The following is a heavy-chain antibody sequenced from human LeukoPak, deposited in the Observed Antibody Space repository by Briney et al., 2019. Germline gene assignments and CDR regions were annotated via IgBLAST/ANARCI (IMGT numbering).Heavy chain of an antibody. J-gene: IGHJ4*02. V-gene: IGHV3-7*03. D-gene: IGHD6-6*01. CDR3: ASTIATRYFDY. Sequence: LTGGSLRLSCVASGFPFSSYWMSWVRQAPGKGLEWVANIKEDGSEKYYVDSVKGRFTISRDNAKNSLYLQMNSLRAEDTAVYYCASTIATRYFDYWGQGTLVTVSS. CDR1: GFPFSSYW. CDR2: IKEDGSEK.